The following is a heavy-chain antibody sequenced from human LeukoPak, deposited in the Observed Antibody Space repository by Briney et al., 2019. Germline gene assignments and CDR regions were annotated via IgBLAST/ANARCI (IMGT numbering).Heavy chain of an antibody. D-gene: IGHD3-10*01. CDR3: ARGRASLQPWYYYGSGSYRLRYGMDV. CDR2: INHSGST. CDR1: GGSFSGYY. J-gene: IGHJ6*02. Sequence: SETLSLTCAVYGGSFSGYYWSWIRQPPGKGLEWIGEINHSGSTNYNPSLKSQVTISVDTSKNQFSLKLSSVTAADTAVYYCARGRASLQPWYYYGSGSYRLRYGMDVWGQGTTVTVSS. V-gene: IGHV4-34*01.